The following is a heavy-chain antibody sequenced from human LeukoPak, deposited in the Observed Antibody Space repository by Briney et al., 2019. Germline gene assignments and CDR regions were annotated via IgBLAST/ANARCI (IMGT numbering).Heavy chain of an antibody. CDR3: AREPVSTNGYYYYYGMDV. V-gene: IGHV1-18*01. Sequence: ASVKVSCKASGYTFTSYGISWVRQAPGQGLEWMGWISAYNGNTNYAQKLQGRVTMTRNTSISTAYMELSSLRSEDTAVYYCAREPVSTNGYYYYYGMDVWGQGTTVTVSS. CDR1: GYTFTSYG. J-gene: IGHJ6*02. D-gene: IGHD2-8*01. CDR2: ISAYNGNT.